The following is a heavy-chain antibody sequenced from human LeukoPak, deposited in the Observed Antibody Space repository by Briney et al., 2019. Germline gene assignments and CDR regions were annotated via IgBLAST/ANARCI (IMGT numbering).Heavy chain of an antibody. D-gene: IGHD3-10*01. J-gene: IGHJ4*02. V-gene: IGHV1-69*05. CDR3: ARGGGFGSGSSYYFDY. Sequence: ASVKVSCKASGGTFSSYAISWVRQAPGQGLEWMGGIIPIFGTANYAQKFQGRVTITTDESTSTAYMELSSLRSEDTAVYHCARGGGFGSGSSYYFDYWGQGTLVTVSS. CDR1: GGTFSSYA. CDR2: IIPIFGTA.